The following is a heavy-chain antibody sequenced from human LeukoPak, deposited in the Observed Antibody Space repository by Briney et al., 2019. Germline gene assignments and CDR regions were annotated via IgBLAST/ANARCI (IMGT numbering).Heavy chain of an antibody. J-gene: IGHJ3*02. CDR2: ISISSSYI. D-gene: IGHD3-22*01. Sequence: GGSLRLSCAASGFTFTYHSMNWVRQAPGKGLEWVSSISISSSYIYYADSVKGRFTISRDNAKNSLYLQMNSLTAEDTAVYYCARGASGAYYYDSDHPDAFDIWGQGTMVTVSS. CDR1: GFTFTYHS. CDR3: ARGASGAYYYDSDHPDAFDI. V-gene: IGHV3-21*01.